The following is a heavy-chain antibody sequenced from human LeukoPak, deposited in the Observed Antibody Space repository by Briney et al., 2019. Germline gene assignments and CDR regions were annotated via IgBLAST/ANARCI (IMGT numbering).Heavy chain of an antibody. CDR3: ARRGYTYGPEFDY. Sequence: GGSLRLSCAASGFIVSSNYMSWVRPAPGKGLEWVSVIYSGGTTYYAESVKGRFTISRDNSKNTLYLQMNSVSAEDTAVYYCARRGYTYGPEFDYWRQGTLVSVSS. V-gene: IGHV3-66*02. CDR2: IYSGGTT. J-gene: IGHJ4*02. CDR1: GFIVSSNY. D-gene: IGHD5-18*01.